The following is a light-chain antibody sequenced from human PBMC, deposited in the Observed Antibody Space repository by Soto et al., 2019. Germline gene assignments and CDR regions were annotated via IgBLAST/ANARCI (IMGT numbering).Light chain of an antibody. V-gene: IGKV3-15*01. CDR1: QSVGSN. J-gene: IGKJ2*01. CDR2: DVS. CDR3: QRYNTWPYT. Sequence: EIVRTQSPATLAVSPGERATLSCCASQSVGSNLAWYQQKPGQPPRLLIFDVSTRATGIPARFSGSGSGTEFTLTISSLQSEDFAVYYCQRYNTWPYTFGQGTKLEI.